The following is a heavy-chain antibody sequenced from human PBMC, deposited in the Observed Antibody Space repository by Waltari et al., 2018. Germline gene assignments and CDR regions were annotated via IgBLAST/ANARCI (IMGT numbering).Heavy chain of an antibody. CDR1: GYSISSGYY. CDR2: IYHSGST. V-gene: IGHV4-38-2*02. D-gene: IGHD6-13*01. CDR3: ARSRKSAAFNWFDP. J-gene: IGHJ5*02. Sequence: QVQLQESGPGLVKPSETLSLTCTVSGYSISSGYYWGWIRLPPGKGLEWIGSIYHSGSTYYNPSLKSRVTISVDTSKNQFSLKLSSVTAADTAVYYCARSRKSAAFNWFDPWGQGTLVTVSS.